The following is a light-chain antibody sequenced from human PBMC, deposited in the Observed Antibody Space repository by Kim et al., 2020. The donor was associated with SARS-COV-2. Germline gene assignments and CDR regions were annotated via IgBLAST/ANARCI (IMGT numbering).Light chain of an antibody. Sequence: PGKTARITGGGNDIGSKRVHWYQQKPGQAPVLVIYYDSDRPSGIPERFSGSNSGNTATLTISRVEAGDEADYYCQVWDSSSDRRVFGGGTKLTVL. CDR2: YDS. J-gene: IGLJ3*02. CDR1: DIGSKR. CDR3: QVWDSSSDRRV. V-gene: IGLV3-21*04.